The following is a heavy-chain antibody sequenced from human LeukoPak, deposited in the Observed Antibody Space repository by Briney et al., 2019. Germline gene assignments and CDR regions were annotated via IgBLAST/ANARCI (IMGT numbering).Heavy chain of an antibody. D-gene: IGHD5-18*01. V-gene: IGHV2-70*04. CDR1: GFSLSTSGMR. CDR2: IDWDDDK. CDR3: ARISPGYSYGYYYFDY. J-gene: IGHJ4*02. Sequence: SGPALVKPTQTLTLTCTVSGFSLSTSGMRVSWIRQPPGKALEWLARIDWDDDKFYSTSLKTRLTTSKDTSKNQVVLAMTNMDPVDTATYYCARISPGYSYGYYYFDYWGQGTLVTVSS.